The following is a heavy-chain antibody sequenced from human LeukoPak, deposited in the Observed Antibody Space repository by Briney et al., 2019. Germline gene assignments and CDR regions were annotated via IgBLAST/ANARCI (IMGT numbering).Heavy chain of an antibody. CDR2: ISSSGSTI. Sequence: PGGSLRLSCAASGFTFSSYEMNWVRQAPGKGVEWISYISSSGSTIYYADSVKGRFTISRDNAKNSLFLQMNSLRAEDTAVYYCARAPGGSSYGLVDFWGQGTLVTVSS. CDR1: GFTFSSYE. D-gene: IGHD5-18*01. V-gene: IGHV3-48*03. CDR3: ARAPGGSSYGLVDF. J-gene: IGHJ4*02.